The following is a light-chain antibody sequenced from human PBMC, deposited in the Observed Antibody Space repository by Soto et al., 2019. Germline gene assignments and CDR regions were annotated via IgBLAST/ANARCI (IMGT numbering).Light chain of an antibody. V-gene: IGKV1-39*01. CDR2: AAS. CDR1: QSISSY. CDR3: KQSYSTPPYCT. J-gene: IGKJ3*01. Sequence: DIQMTQSPSSLSASVGDRVTITCRASQSISSYLNWYQQKPGKAPKLLIYAASSLQSGVPSRFSGSGSGTDFTLTISSLQPEAFATYYCKQSYSTPPYCTVGTGTKVDIK.